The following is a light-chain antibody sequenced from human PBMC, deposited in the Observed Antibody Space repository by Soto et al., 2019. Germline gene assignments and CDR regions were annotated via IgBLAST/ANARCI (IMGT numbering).Light chain of an antibody. CDR2: DAS. Sequence: EIVLTQSPATLSLSPGERATLSCRASQSVSSYLAWYQQKPGQAPRLLIYDASNRATGIPARFSGSGSGTDFALTSSSLEPEDFAVYYCQQRSNWRYTFGQGTQLEIK. CDR3: QQRSNWRYT. V-gene: IGKV3-11*01. J-gene: IGKJ2*01. CDR1: QSVSSY.